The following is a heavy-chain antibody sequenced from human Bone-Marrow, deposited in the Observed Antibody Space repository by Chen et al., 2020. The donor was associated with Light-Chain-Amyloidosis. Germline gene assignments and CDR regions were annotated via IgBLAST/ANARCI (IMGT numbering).Heavy chain of an antibody. V-gene: IGHV3-23*04. J-gene: IGHJ3*02. CDR2: ISGRGGRR. CDR3: AKDISYDDILPGYPADAFDI. CDR1: GLAFSSYA. D-gene: IGHD3-9*01. Sequence: EVQLVESGGGLLQRGGSLRLPCAASGLAFSSYAMSWVRQARGKGLEGVSTISGRGGRRYYGDSVKGRLTISRDNSKSAVFLQMNSLRAEDTAVYYCAKDISYDDILPGYPADAFDIWGQGTMVTVSS.